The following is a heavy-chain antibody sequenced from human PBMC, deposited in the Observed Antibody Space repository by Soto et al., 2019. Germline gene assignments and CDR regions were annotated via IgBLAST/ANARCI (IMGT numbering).Heavy chain of an antibody. CDR2: FRTGADDGTT. J-gene: IGHJ4*02. D-gene: IGHD3-10*01. CDR1: GFTFSSYS. Sequence: GGSLRLSCAASGFTFSSYSMSWVRQAPGKGLEWVSGFRTGADDGTTYYADSVKGRFTISRDISKNTLFLQMNSLRAEDTAIYYCAKKVNSGPGSQYFDYWGQGALVTVSS. CDR3: AKKVNSGPGSQYFDY. V-gene: IGHV3-23*01.